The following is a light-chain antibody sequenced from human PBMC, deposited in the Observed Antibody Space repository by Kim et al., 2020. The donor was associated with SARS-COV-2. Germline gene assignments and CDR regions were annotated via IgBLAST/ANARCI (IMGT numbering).Light chain of an antibody. Sequence: PGEGATLSCRANHSIGICLAWYQQTRGQAPRLLIYDAAIRATGVPDRFSGSGSGTDFTLTIGGLDPEDFGVYFCQQHGKCPPAPSFGGGTKVDIK. CDR2: DAA. CDR1: HSIGIC. J-gene: IGKJ4*01. V-gene: IGKV3-11*01. CDR3: QQHGKCPPAPS.